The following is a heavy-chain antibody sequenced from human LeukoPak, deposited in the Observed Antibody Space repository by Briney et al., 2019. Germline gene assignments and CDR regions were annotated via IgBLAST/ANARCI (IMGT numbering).Heavy chain of an antibody. J-gene: IGHJ5*02. CDR1: GFRVSDYH. CDR2: IRDSGEA. V-gene: IGHV3-66*03. CDR3: ARDRAANQDWVGFDP. Sequence: GGSLRLSCSVSGFRVSDYHMSWVRQAPGKGLEWVGLIRDSGEAFDADFARGRIAISRDEFENTLYLQMKSLRVEDTAVYFCARDRAANQDWVGFDPWGQGTPVIVSS. D-gene: IGHD3/OR15-3a*01.